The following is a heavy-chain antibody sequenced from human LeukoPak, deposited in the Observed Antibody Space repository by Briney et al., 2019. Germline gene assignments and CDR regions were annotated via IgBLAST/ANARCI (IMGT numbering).Heavy chain of an antibody. Sequence: GGSLRLSCAASGFTFSIYWMSWVRQAPGKGLEWVAYIKQDGSEKYYVDSVKGRFTISRDNAKNSLYLQMNSLRAEDTAVYYCARVGIAYYYDSSGYYTDFWGQGTLVTVSS. J-gene: IGHJ4*02. V-gene: IGHV3-7*01. CDR1: GFTFSIYW. D-gene: IGHD3-22*01. CDR3: ARVGIAYYYDSSGYYTDF. CDR2: IKQDGSEK.